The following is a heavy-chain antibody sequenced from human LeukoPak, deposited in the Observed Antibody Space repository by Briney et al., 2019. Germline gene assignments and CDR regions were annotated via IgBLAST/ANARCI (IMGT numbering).Heavy chain of an antibody. CDR3: ATLRRGYSGTRRYYYYMDV. CDR2: INHSGST. D-gene: IGHD5-12*01. J-gene: IGHJ6*03. CDR1: GGSFSGYY. V-gene: IGHV4-34*01. Sequence: KPSETLSLTCAVYGGSFSGYYWSWIRQPPGKGLEWIGEINHSGSTNYNPSLKSRVTISVDTSKNQFSLKLSSVTAADTAVYYCATLRRGYSGTRRYYYYMDVWGKGTTVTVSS.